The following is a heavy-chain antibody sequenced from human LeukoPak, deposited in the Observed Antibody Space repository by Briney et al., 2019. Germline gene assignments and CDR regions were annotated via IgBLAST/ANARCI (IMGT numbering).Heavy chain of an antibody. J-gene: IGHJ4*02. CDR2: ISSGGTT. D-gene: IGHD2-2*01. Sequence: PGGSLRLSCAASGFTFSSYSMNWVRQAPGKGLEWVSYISSGGTTYNADSVKGRFTISRDNAKNSLYLQMNSLRAEDTAVFYCAREYCSSISCLFDYWGQGTLVTVSS. V-gene: IGHV3-48*01. CDR1: GFTFSSYS. CDR3: AREYCSSISCLFDY.